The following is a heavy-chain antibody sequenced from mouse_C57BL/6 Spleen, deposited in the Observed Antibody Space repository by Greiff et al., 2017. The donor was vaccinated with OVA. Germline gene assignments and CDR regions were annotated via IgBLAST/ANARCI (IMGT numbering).Heavy chain of an antibody. CDR1: GYTFTSYW. CDR2: IDPSDSYT. CDR3: ARSRYYYGSSYVYFDY. Sequence: QVQLQQPGAELVRPGTSVKLSCKASGYTFTSYWMHWVKQRPGQGLEWIGVIDPSDSYTNYNQKFKGKATLTVDTSSSTAYMQLSSLTSEDSAVYYCARSRYYYGSSYVYFDYWGQGTTLTVSS. J-gene: IGHJ2*01. V-gene: IGHV1-59*01. D-gene: IGHD1-1*01.